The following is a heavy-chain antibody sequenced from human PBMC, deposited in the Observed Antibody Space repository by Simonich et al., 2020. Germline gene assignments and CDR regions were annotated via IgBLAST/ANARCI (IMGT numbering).Heavy chain of an antibody. CDR2: INPNSGGK. J-gene: IGHJ3*02. CDR3: ARDPVVPAAIRNAFDI. D-gene: IGHD2-2*01. Sequence: QVQLVQSGAEVKKPGASVKVSCKASGYTFTGYYMHWVGQAPGQGLEWRGWINPNSGGKNYAQKFQGRVTMTRDTSISTDYMGLSRLRSDDTAVYYCARDPVVPAAIRNAFDIWGQGTMVTVSS. V-gene: IGHV1-2*02. CDR1: GYTFTGYY.